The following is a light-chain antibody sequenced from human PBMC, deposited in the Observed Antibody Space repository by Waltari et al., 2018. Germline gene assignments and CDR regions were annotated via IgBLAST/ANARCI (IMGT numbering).Light chain of an antibody. V-gene: IGKV1-9*01. CDR1: QDITSY. CDR2: GAS. Sequence: TCRASQDITSYLALYQQKPRKAPNLLISGASTLQSGVPSRFSGSGAETDFTLTISSLQPEDFATYYCQQVNTYPLTFGGGTKVEIK. J-gene: IGKJ4*01. CDR3: QQVNTYPLT.